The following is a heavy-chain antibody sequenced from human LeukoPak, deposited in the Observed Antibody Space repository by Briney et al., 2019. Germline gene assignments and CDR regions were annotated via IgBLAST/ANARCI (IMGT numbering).Heavy chain of an antibody. V-gene: IGHV4-39*07. Sequence: PSETLSLTCTVSGGSISSSSYYWGWIRQPPGKGLEWIGSIYYSGSTYYNPSLKSRVTISVDTSKNQCSLKLSSVTAADTAVYYCARDFHSIPAASFDYWGQGTLVTVSS. D-gene: IGHD2-2*01. CDR3: ARDFHSIPAASFDY. CDR2: IYYSGST. CDR1: GGSISSSSYY. J-gene: IGHJ4*02.